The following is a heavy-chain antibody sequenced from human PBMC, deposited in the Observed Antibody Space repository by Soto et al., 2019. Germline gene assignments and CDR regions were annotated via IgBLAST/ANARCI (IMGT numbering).Heavy chain of an antibody. CDR2: IYFSWST. V-gene: IGHV4-30-4*01. Sequence: QVQLQESGPGLVKPSQTLSLTCNVSGVSITRGEYCWSWVRQSPGKGLEWIGYIYFSWSTSYNPSLKSRATISIDTSKSQFSLKLSSVTAADTAVYYCVRDYERSRSYYFGMDVWGRGTTVTVSS. CDR1: GVSITRGEYC. J-gene: IGHJ6*02. D-gene: IGHD3-22*01. CDR3: VRDYERSRSYYFGMDV.